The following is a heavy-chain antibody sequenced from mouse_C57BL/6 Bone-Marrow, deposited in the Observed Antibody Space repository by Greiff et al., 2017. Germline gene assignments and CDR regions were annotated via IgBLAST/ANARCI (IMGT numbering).Heavy chain of an antibody. D-gene: IGHD1-1*01. J-gene: IGHJ3*01. CDR3: ERGSYGSSSAWFAY. CDR1: GYTFTSYW. Sequence: QVQLQQPGAELVKPGASVKLSCKASGYTFTSYWMHWVKQRPGQGLEWIGMIHPNSGSTNYNEKFKSKATLTVDKSSSTAYMQLSSLTSEDSAVFDCERGSYGSSSAWFAYWGQGTLVTVSA. CDR2: IHPNSGST. V-gene: IGHV1-64*01.